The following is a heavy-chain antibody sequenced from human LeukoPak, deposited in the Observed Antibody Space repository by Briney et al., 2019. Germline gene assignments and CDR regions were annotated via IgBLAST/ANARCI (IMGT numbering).Heavy chain of an antibody. CDR2: IFYSGNT. J-gene: IGHJ3*01. V-gene: IGHV4-39*07. CDR3: ARLSVIPPNDAFDL. CDR1: GGSISSSSYY. D-gene: IGHD2-2*01. Sequence: KASETLSLTCTVSGGSISSSSYYWGWIRQPPGKGLEWIGSIFYSGNTHYSPSLKSRFTISLDTSKTQFSLRLSSVTAADTAVYYCARLSVIPPNDAFDLWGQGTMVTVSS.